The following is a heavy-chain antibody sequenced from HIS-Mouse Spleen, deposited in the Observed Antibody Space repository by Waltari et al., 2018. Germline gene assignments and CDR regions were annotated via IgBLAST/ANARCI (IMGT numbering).Heavy chain of an antibody. CDR1: GFTFDDYT. CDR2: FSWDVGST. D-gene: IGHD5-12*01. Sequence: EVQLVESGGVVVQPGGSLRLSCAASGFTFDDYTMHWVRQAPGEVLGWVSLFSWDVGSTYYADSVKGRFTISRDNSKNSLYLQMNSLRTEDTALYYCAKDDGYNYAFDIWGQGTMVTVSS. CDR3: AKDDGYNYAFDI. V-gene: IGHV3-43*01. J-gene: IGHJ3*02.